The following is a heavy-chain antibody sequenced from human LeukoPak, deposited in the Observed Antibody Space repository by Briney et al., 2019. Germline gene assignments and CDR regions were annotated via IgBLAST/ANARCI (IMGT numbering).Heavy chain of an antibody. CDR1: GGSLSSGSYY. Sequence: SETLSLTCTVSGGSLSSGSYYWSWIRQPAGKGLEWIGRIYTSGSTNYNPSLKSRVTISVDTSKNQFSLKLSSVTAADTAVYYCARGVVIIRSPYYMDVWGKGTTVTVSS. D-gene: IGHD3-3*01. J-gene: IGHJ6*03. CDR3: ARGVVIIRSPYYMDV. CDR2: IYTSGST. V-gene: IGHV4-61*02.